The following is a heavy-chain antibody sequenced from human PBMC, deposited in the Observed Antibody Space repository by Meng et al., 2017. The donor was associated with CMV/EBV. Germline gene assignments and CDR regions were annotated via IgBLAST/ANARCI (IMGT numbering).Heavy chain of an antibody. Sequence: GESLKIPCAASGFTLNNHAMHWVRQAPGKGLEGVAVISYDGTDKYYGYSVKGRFTISRDNSKNTLYLQMNSLRAEDTAVYYCASDHGYCGSTSCYRNLDCWGQGTLVTVSS. V-gene: IGHV3-30*04. J-gene: IGHJ4*01. CDR1: GFTLNNHA. CDR2: ISYDGTDK. D-gene: IGHD2-2*02. CDR3: ASDHGYCGSTSCYRNLDC.